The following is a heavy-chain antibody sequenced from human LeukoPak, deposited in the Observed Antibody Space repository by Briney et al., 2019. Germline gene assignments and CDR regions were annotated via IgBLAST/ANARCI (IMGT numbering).Heavy chain of an antibody. CDR2: IHYNGDT. CDR3: ARHYGSGTYPLDF. D-gene: IGHD3-10*01. CDR1: GGSISSYY. J-gene: IGHJ4*02. V-gene: IGHV4-59*01. Sequence: MTSETLSLTCTVSGGSISSYYWSWIRQPPGKGLEWIAYIHYNGDTNYNPSLKSRLTISVDTSKNQFSLKLTSVTAADTAVYYCARHYGSGTYPLDFWGQEILVTVSS.